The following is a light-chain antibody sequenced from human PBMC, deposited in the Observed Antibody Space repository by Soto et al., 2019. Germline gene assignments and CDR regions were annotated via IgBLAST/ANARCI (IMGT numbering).Light chain of an antibody. Sequence: QSVLTQPASVSESPGQSITISCTGTSSDVGTYNLVTWYQQHPGKAPKLIIYEGNKRPSGVSNRLSASKSGNTASLTISGLLAEDEADYYCCSYAPSRTLLFGGGTKLTVL. CDR1: SSDVGTYNL. J-gene: IGLJ2*01. V-gene: IGLV2-23*01. CDR2: EGN. CDR3: CSYAPSRTLL.